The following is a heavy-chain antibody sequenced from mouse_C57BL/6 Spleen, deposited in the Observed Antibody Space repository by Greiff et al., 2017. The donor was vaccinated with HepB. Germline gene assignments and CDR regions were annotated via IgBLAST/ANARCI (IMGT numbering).Heavy chain of an antibody. J-gene: IGHJ2*01. CDR3: ARSYYSNYKDY. V-gene: IGHV1-82*01. CDR1: GYAFSSSW. Sequence: QVQLKESGPELVKPGASVKISCKASGYAFSSSWMNWVKQRPGKGLEWIGRIYPGDGDTNYNGKFKGKATLTADKSSSTAYMQLSSLTSEDSAVYFCARSYYSNYKDYWGQGTTLTVSS. D-gene: IGHD2-5*01. CDR2: IYPGDGDT.